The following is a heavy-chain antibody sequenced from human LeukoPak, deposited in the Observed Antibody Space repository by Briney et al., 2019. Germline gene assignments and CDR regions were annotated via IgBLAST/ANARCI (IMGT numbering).Heavy chain of an antibody. V-gene: IGHV4-61*09. CDR1: GGPIRSGSYY. CDR2: IYTSGSA. J-gene: IGHJ4*02. CDR3: ARGFCGGGSCYSDAVDL. D-gene: IGHD2-15*01. Sequence: PSHPLSLLCTLSGGPIRSGSYYGRWIRRPAGKGLQWNGHIYTSGSANYNAFIKSRVTMSVHTSKKQLSLKLTSVTAADTAVYYCARGFCGGGSCYSDAVDLWGQGTLVTVSS.